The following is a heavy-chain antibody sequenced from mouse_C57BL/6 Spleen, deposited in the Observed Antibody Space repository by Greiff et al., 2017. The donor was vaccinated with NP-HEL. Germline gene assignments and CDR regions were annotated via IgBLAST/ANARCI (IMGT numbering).Heavy chain of an antibody. Sequence: EVQLQQSGPELVKPGASVKISCKASGYTFTDYYMNWVKQSHGKSLEWIGDINPNNGGTSYNQKFKGKATLTVDKSSSTAYMELRSLTSEDSAVYYCARIYYDYDDARGFAYWGQGTLVTVSA. J-gene: IGHJ3*01. CDR2: INPNNGGT. V-gene: IGHV1-26*01. CDR1: GYTFTDYY. D-gene: IGHD2-4*01. CDR3: ARIYYDYDDARGFAY.